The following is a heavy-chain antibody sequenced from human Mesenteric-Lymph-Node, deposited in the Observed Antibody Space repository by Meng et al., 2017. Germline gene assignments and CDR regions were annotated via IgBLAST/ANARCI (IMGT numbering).Heavy chain of an antibody. J-gene: IGHJ5*02. Sequence: HRQQSRPGLVKRSQPLSRTSASSGDSLSSKIAAWNWIRQSTSRGLEWLGRTNYRYKWYNDYALSLKSRVTINPDTSKTQFSLQLNSVTPEDTAVYYCAEMDRHPWGQRILVVASS. V-gene: IGHV6-1*01. D-gene: IGHD2-8*01. CDR2: TNYRYKWYN. CDR1: GDSLSSKIAA. CDR3: AEMDRHP.